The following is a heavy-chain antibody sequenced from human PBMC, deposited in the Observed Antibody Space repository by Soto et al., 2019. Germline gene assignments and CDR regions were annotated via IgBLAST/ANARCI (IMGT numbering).Heavy chain of an antibody. J-gene: IGHJ3*02. CDR3: ARGLRVGDAFER. Sequence: PSETLSLTCAVYGGSFSGYYWSWIRQPPGKGLEWIGEINHSGSTNYNPSLKSRVTISVDTSKNQFSLKLSSVTAADTAVYDCARGLRVGDAFERWGQGTMVTVSS. V-gene: IGHV4-34*01. CDR1: GGSFSGYY. CDR2: INHSGST. D-gene: IGHD1-26*01.